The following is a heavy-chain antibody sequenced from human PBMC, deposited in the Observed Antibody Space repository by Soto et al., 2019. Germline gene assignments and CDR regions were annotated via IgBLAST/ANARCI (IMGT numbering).Heavy chain of an antibody. D-gene: IGHD2-2*02. V-gene: IGHV3-30*18. CDR2: ISYDGSNK. CDR3: AKSAFSYHYFDY. CDR1: GFTFSSYG. J-gene: IGHJ4*02. Sequence: QVQLVESGGGVVHPGRSLRLSCAGAGFTFSSYGIHWVRQAPGKGLEWVAVISYDGSNKLHADSVKGRFTISRDNSKNPLYLQMNSLRVEDTAVYYCAKSAFSYHYFDYWGQGTLVTVSS.